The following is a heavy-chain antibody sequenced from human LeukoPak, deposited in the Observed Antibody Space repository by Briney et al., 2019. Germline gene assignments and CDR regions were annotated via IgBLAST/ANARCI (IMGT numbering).Heavy chain of an antibody. CDR3: ARDLGYDSSGYYRTPAYFDY. J-gene: IGHJ4*02. CDR1: GYTFKTYA. CDR2: ISTYNGDT. Sequence: ASVKVSCRASGYTFKTYAISWVRQAPGQGLEWMGWISTYNGDTKYAQKFQGRVTMTTDTSTSTAYMELRSLRSDDTAVYYCARDLGYDSSGYYRTPAYFDYWGQGTLVTVSS. D-gene: IGHD3-22*01. V-gene: IGHV1-18*01.